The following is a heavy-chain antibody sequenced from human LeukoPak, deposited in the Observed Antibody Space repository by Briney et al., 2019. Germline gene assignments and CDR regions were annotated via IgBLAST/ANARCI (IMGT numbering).Heavy chain of an antibody. J-gene: IGHJ4*02. CDR1: GFTFSSYW. V-gene: IGHV3-7*01. CDR3: VRDKVVGATIFDY. Sequence: PGGSLRLSCAASGFTFSSYWMSWVRQAPGKGLKWVANTKQDGSEKYYVDSVKGRFTISRDNAKNSLYLQMNSLRAEDTAVYYCVRDKVVGATIFDYWGQGTLVTVSS. D-gene: IGHD1-26*01. CDR2: TKQDGSEK.